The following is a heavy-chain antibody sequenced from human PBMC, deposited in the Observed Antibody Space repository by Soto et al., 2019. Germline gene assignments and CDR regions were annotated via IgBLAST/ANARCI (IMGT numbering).Heavy chain of an antibody. CDR2: TYYRSKWYN. CDR1: GDSVSSNSAA. V-gene: IGHV6-1*01. D-gene: IGHD6-19*01. Sequence: SPTLSLTCAISGDSVSSNSAAWNWIRQSPSRGLEWLGRTYYRSKWYNDYAVSVKSRITINPDTSKNQFSLQLISVTPEDTAVYYCARGPPLAVAADDAFHIWPQGTMVTVSS. CDR3: ARGPPLAVAADDAFHI. J-gene: IGHJ3*02.